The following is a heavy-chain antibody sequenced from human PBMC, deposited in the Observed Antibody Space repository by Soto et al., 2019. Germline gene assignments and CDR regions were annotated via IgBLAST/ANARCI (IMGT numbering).Heavy chain of an antibody. V-gene: IGHV4-39*01. D-gene: IGHD3-3*02. J-gene: IGHJ5*02. CDR1: GDSIISSDFY. CDR3: ARHSLALRKNNWFDP. Sequence: SETLSLTCTVSGDSIISSDFYWGWVRQPPGKGLEWIGSIFYLGSSYYNPSLKSRVTMSVDTSKNQFSLRLRSVTAADTALYFCARHSLALRKNNWFDPWGQGIMVT. CDR2: IFYLGSS.